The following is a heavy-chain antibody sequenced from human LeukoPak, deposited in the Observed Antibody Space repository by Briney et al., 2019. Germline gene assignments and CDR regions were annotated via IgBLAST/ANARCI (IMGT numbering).Heavy chain of an antibody. V-gene: IGHV3-53*01. Sequence: PGGSLRLSCAASGFTFSSFSMDWVRQAPGKGLEWVSVIYSGGSTYYADSVKGRFTISRVNSKNTLYLQMNSLRAEDTAVYYCARFYYDSSGSIPLDYWGQGTLVTVSS. D-gene: IGHD3-22*01. CDR3: ARFYYDSSGSIPLDY. CDR1: GFTFSSFS. J-gene: IGHJ4*02. CDR2: IYSGGST.